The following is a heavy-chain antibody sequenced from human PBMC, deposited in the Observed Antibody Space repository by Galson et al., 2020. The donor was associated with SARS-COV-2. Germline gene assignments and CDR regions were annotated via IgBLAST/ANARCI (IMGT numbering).Heavy chain of an antibody. J-gene: IGHJ4*02. D-gene: IGHD6-13*01. Sequence: SETLSLTCAVYGGSFSAYYWSWLRQPPGKGLEWIGEINHSGRTNYNPSLKSRVTISADTSKNQFSLKLTAVTAADTAVYYCARGHYTSSWYSGVAGSRTLFDDWGQGTLVTVSS. CDR2: INHSGRT. CDR3: ARGHYTSSWYSGVAGSRTLFDD. V-gene: IGHV4-34*01. CDR1: GGSFSAYY.